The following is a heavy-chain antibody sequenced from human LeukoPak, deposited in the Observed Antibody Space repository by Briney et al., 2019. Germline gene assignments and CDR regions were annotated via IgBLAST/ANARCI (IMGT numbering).Heavy chain of an antibody. J-gene: IGHJ4*02. CDR3: ARDGRGSITMVRGVIIRFDY. V-gene: IGHV1-69*13. CDR2: IIPIFGTA. Sequence: ASVKVSCKASGGTFSRYAINWVRQAPGQGLEWMGGIIPIFGTANYAQKFQGRVTITADESTSTAYMELSSLRSEDTAVYYCARDGRGSITMVRGVIIRFDYWGQGTLVTVSS. CDR1: GGTFSRYA. D-gene: IGHD3-10*01.